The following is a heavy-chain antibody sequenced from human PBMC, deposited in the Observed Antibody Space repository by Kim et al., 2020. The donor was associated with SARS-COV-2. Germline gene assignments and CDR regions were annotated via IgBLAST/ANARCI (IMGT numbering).Heavy chain of an antibody. J-gene: IGHJ6*02. CDR2: ISGSGGST. D-gene: IGHD2-2*01. CDR3: AKDPLLVPAAMHYYYYGMDV. CDR1: GFTFSSYA. Sequence: GGSLRLSCAASGFTFSSYAMSWVRQAPGKGLEWVSAISGSGGSTYYADSVKGRFTISRDNSKNTLYLQMNSLRAEDTAVYYCAKDPLLVPAAMHYYYYGMDVWGQGTTVTVSS. V-gene: IGHV3-23*01.